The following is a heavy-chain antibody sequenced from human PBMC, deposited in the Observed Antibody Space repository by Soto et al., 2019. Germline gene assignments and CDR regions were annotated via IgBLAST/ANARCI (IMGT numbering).Heavy chain of an antibody. D-gene: IGHD3-10*01. CDR2: IYYSGST. V-gene: IGHV4-59*01. CDR3: ARVRIGGGYGSGGYSLSFDY. Sequence: SETLSLTCTVSGGSISSYYWSWIRQPPGKGLEWIGYIYYSGSTNYNPSLKSRVTISVDTSKNQFSLKLSSVTAADTAVYYCARVRIGGGYGSGGYSLSFDYWGQGTLVTVSS. CDR1: GGSISSYY. J-gene: IGHJ4*02.